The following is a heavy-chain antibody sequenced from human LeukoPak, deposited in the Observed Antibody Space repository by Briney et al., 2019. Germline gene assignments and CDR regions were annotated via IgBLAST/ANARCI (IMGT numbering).Heavy chain of an antibody. D-gene: IGHD6-19*01. J-gene: IGHJ4*02. V-gene: IGHV3-30*02. CDR2: IRCDGSNK. CDR3: AKSSAWLVDY. Sequence: GGSLRLSCAASGFTFSSYGMHWVRQAPGKGLEWVAFIRCDGSNKYYADSVKGRFTISRDNSKNTLYLQMNSLRAEDTAVYYCAKSSAWLVDYWGQGTLVTVSS. CDR1: GFTFSSYG.